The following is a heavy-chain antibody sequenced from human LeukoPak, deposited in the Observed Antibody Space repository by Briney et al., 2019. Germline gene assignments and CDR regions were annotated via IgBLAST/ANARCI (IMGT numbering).Heavy chain of an antibody. Sequence: SETLSLTCTVSGGSISSYYWSWIRQPPGKGLEWIGYIYYSGSTNYNPSLKSRVTISVDTSKNQFSLKLSSVTAADTAVYYCARRVAADNWFDPWGQGTLVTVA. CDR1: GGSISSYY. CDR3: ARRVAADNWFDP. V-gene: IGHV4-59*01. CDR2: IYYSGST. D-gene: IGHD6-13*01. J-gene: IGHJ5*02.